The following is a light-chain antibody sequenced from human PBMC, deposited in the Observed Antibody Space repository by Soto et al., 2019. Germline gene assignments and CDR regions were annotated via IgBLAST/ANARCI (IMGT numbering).Light chain of an antibody. Sequence: EIVLTQSPGTLSLSPGERATLACRASQRVSSSYLAWYQQKPGQAPRLLIYGASSRATGIPDRFSGSGSGTDFTLTISRLQPEDFAVYYCQQYGNSPPTFGPGTKVEIK. CDR1: QRVSSSY. CDR3: QQYGNSPPT. J-gene: IGKJ1*01. V-gene: IGKV3-20*01. CDR2: GAS.